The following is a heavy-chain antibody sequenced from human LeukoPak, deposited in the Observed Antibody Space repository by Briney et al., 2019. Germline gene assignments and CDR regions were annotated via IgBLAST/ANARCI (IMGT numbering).Heavy chain of an antibody. J-gene: IGHJ3*02. V-gene: IGHV3-23*01. CDR2: ISGSEGST. CDR1: GFTFFDYG. CDR3: ARQGSDSSGYYLKIDAFDI. D-gene: IGHD3-22*01. Sequence: RPGGSLRLSCAASGFTFFDYGMTWVRQAPGKGLDWVSSISGSEGSTYYADSVKGRFTISRDNAKNSLYLQMNSLRAEDTAVYYCARQGSDSSGYYLKIDAFDIWGQGTMVTVSS.